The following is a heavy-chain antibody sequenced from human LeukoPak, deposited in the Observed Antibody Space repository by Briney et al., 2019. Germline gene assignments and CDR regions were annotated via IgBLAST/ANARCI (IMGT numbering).Heavy chain of an antibody. D-gene: IGHD3-3*01. Sequence: PSETLSLTCTVSGGSISSSSYYWGWIRQPPGKGLEWIGSIYYSGSTYYNPSLKSRVTISVDTSKNQFSLKLSSVTAADTAVYYCARVGYDFWSGYLATKSFDYWGQGTLVTVSS. CDR3: ARVGYDFWSGYLATKSFDY. J-gene: IGHJ4*02. V-gene: IGHV4-39*01. CDR1: GGSISSSSYY. CDR2: IYYSGST.